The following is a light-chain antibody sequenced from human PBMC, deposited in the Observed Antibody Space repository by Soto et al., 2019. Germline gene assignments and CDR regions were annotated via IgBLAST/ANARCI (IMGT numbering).Light chain of an antibody. J-gene: IGKJ3*01. CDR2: GGF. V-gene: IGKV3-20*01. CDR3: QQYGSSPVS. Sequence: EIVLTQSPGTLSLSPGEIATLSCRASQSVSSSYLAWYQQKPGQAPRLLIYGGFSKATDIPDRFSGSGSGTDFTLTINRLEPEDFAVYYCQQYGSSPVSFGPWTKVDIK. CDR1: QSVSSSY.